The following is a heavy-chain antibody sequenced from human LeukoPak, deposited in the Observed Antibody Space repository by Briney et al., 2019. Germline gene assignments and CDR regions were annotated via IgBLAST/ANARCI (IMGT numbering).Heavy chain of an antibody. V-gene: IGHV3-11*06. J-gene: IGHJ4*02. Sequence: GGSLRLSCAASGFTFSDYYMSWIRQAPGKGLEWVSYISSSSSYTNYADSVKGRFTISRDNAKNSLYLQMNSQRAEDTAVYYCARTSGSLYYYGSGSYYGYWGQGTLVTVSS. CDR1: GFTFSDYY. CDR3: ARTSGSLYYYGSGSYYGY. D-gene: IGHD3-10*01. CDR2: ISSSSSYT.